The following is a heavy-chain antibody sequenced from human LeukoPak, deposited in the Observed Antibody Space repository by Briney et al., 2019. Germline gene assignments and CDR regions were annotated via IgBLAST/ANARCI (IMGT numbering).Heavy chain of an antibody. CDR2: IRNDGSNK. CDR1: GFTFSTYG. D-gene: IGHD5-18*01. Sequence: GGSLRLSCAASGFTFSTYGMHWVRQAPGKGLEWLAFIRNDGSNKYYADSVKGRFTNSRDNSKNTVYLQMDSLRTEGTAVYYCARTDSFGMDVWGQGTTVTVSS. V-gene: IGHV3-30*02. CDR3: ARTDSFGMDV. J-gene: IGHJ6*02.